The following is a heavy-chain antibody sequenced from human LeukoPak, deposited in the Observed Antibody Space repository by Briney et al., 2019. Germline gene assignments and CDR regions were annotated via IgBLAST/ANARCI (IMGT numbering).Heavy chain of an antibody. CDR3: ARLYGSGSYYRGAGWFDP. Sequence: GESLKTSCKGSGYSFTSYWIGWVRQMPGKGLEWMGIIYPGDSDTRYSPSFQGQVTISADKSISTAYLQWSSLKASDTAMYYCARLYGSGSYYRGAGWFDPWGQGTLVTVSS. CDR1: GYSFTSYW. J-gene: IGHJ5*02. V-gene: IGHV5-51*01. CDR2: IYPGDSDT. D-gene: IGHD3-10*01.